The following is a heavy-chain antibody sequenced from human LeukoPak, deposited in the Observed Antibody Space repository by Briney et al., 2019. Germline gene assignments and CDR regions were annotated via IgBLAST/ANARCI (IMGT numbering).Heavy chain of an antibody. D-gene: IGHD1-20*01. Sequence: SVKVSCKASGGTFSSYAISWVRQAPGQGLEWMGGIIPIFGTANYAQKFQGRDTITTDESTSTAYMELSSLRSEDTAVYYCARAITGGLYYFDYWGQGTLVTVSS. CDR3: ARAITGGLYYFDY. CDR2: IIPIFGTA. V-gene: IGHV1-69*05. CDR1: GGTFSSYA. J-gene: IGHJ4*02.